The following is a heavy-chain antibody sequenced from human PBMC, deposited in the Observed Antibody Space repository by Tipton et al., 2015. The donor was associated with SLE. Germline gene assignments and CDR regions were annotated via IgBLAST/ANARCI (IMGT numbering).Heavy chain of an antibody. CDR1: GGSFSGHY. V-gene: IGHV4-34*01. CDR2: INQSGST. Sequence: TLSLTCAVYGGSFSGHYWSWVRQPPGKGLERIGEINQSGSTNYNPSLKSRLIMSVDASKNQFSLKLSSVTAAATAVYYCAGAWQGYCSGGTCYVLDYWGQGTLVTVSS. D-gene: IGHD2-15*01. J-gene: IGHJ4*02. CDR3: AGAWQGYCSGGTCYVLDY.